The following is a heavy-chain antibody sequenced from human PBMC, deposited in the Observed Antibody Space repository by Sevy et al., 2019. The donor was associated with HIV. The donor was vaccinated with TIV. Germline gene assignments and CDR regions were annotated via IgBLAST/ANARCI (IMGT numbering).Heavy chain of an antibody. CDR1: GNTFSNYW. V-gene: IGHV5-51*01. D-gene: IGHD2-2*01. CDR2: IYPGDSVT. CDR3: ARYPIVVVPAAEYYFDY. J-gene: IGHJ4*02. Sequence: GESLKISCKGSGNTFSNYWIGWVRQMPGKGLEWMGVIYPGDSVTRYSPSFQGQVTMSAEKSTSTAYLQWSSLKTSDTAIYYCARYPIVVVPAAEYYFDYWGQGTLVTVSS.